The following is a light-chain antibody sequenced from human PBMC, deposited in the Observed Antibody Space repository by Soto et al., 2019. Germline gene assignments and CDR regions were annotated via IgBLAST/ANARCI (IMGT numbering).Light chain of an antibody. CDR2: AAS. V-gene: IGKV3-15*01. CDR3: QQYNNWPPRIT. CDR1: QSITNN. Sequence: EIVMTQSPATLSVSPGERATLSCRASQSITNNLAWYQQKPGRAPRLLIYAASTRATGIPARFSGSGSGTEFTLTISSLQSEHFAVYYCQQYNNWPPRITFGGGTKVEIK. J-gene: IGKJ4*01.